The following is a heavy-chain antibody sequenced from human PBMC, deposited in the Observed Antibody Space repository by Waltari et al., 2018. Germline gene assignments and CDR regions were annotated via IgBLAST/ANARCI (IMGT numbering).Heavy chain of an antibody. CDR3: AKDPAGTYYFEY. CDR1: EFTFSSYA. J-gene: IGHJ4*02. V-gene: IGHV3-23*01. Sequence: EVQLLESGGGLVQPGGSLRLSCAASEFTFSSYAMNWVRQAPGKGLEWVLTISGSGGNTYYADSVKGRFTISRDNSKNTLYLQMNSLRAEDTAVYYCAKDPAGTYYFEYWGQGTLVTVSS. CDR2: ISGSGGNT. D-gene: IGHD6-19*01.